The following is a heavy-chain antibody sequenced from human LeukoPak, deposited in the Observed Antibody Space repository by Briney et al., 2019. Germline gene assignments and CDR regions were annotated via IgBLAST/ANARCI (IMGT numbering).Heavy chain of an antibody. CDR2: IYYSGST. CDR1: GGSISSSSYH. J-gene: IGHJ4*02. V-gene: IGHV4-39*01. Sequence: PSETLSLTCTVSGGSISSSSYHWGWIRQSPGKGLEWIGSIYYSGSTYYNPSLKSRVTVSVDTSKNQFSLKLSSVTAADTAVYYCARHGYYYGSGSYSFDYWGQGTLITVSS. CDR3: ARHGYYYGSGSYSFDY. D-gene: IGHD3-10*01.